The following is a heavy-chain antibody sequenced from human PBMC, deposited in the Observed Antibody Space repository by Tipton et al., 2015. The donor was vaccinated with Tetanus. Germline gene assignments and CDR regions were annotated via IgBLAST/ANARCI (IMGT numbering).Heavy chain of an antibody. CDR2: IYYTGST. V-gene: IGHV4-39*01. CDR1: GGSISNVVFY. Sequence: TLSLTCTVSGGSISNVVFYWGWIRQSPGKGLEWIGSIYYTGSTYYNPSLKSRVTISVDTSKNQFSLELRSVTAADTAVYYCARARSSSWHTFDYWGQGTLVTVSS. CDR3: ARARSSSWHTFDY. D-gene: IGHD6-13*01. J-gene: IGHJ4*02.